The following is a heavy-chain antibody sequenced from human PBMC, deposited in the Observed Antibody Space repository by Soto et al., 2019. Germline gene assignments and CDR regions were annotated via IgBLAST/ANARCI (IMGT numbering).Heavy chain of an antibody. J-gene: IGHJ4*02. CDR2: ISGTGGST. CDR3: AKDRLGGNFDY. Sequence: GGSLRLSCAASGFTFNNYAMNRVPQAPGKGLEWVATISGTGGSTYYADSVKGRFTISRDNSKNTLYLQMNSLRVEDTAVYYCAKDRLGGNFDYWGQGTQVTVSS. V-gene: IGHV3-23*01. CDR1: GFTFNNYA.